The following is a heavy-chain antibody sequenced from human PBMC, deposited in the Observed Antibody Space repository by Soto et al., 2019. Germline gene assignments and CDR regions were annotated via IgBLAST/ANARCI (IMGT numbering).Heavy chain of an antibody. CDR2: ISYDGSNK. D-gene: IGHD2-2*01. CDR1: GFTFINHC. CDR3: ARDAPMYCISTSCPNWFDL. V-gene: IGHV3-30-3*01. Sequence: WVFLRVSWVVAGFTFINHCMRWVRQAPGKGLEWVAVISYDGSNKYYADSVKGRFTISRDNSKNTLYLQVNSLRAEDTAVYYCARDAPMYCISTSCPNWFDLWGEGTLVSVSS. J-gene: IGHJ5*02.